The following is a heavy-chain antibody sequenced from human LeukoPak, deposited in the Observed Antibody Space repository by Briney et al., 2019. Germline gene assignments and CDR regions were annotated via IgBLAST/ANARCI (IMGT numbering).Heavy chain of an antibody. CDR3: ARGSGYSSSWYAFDI. Sequence: GGSLRLSCAASGFTFDDYGMSWVRQAPGKGLEWVSGINWNGGSTGYADSVKGGFTISRDNAKNSLYLQMNSLRAEDTALYYCARGSGYSSSWYAFDIWGQGTMVTVSS. D-gene: IGHD6-13*01. V-gene: IGHV3-20*04. CDR2: INWNGGST. CDR1: GFTFDDYG. J-gene: IGHJ3*02.